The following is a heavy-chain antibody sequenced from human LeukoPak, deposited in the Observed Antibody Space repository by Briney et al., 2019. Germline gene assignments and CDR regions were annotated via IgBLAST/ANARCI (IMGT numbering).Heavy chain of an antibody. J-gene: IGHJ5*02. V-gene: IGHV3-23*01. D-gene: IGHD3-10*01. Sequence: LPGGPLRFSCEPPGFTFSSYALSGFPQAPGKGLNWVSAISGSGGSTYYADSVKGRFTISRDNSKNTLYLQMNSLRAEDTAVYYCAKFPHWTTVRGVNWFDPWGQGTLVTVSS. CDR1: GFTFSSYA. CDR3: AKFPHWTTVRGVNWFDP. CDR2: ISGSGGST.